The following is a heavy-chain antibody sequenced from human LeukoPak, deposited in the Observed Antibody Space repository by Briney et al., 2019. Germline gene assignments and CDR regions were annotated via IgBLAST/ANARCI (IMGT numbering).Heavy chain of an antibody. CDR2: IGGTSSSL. D-gene: IGHD6-19*01. CDR1: GFTFSIYS. V-gene: IGHV3-21*01. J-gene: IGHJ4*02. CDR3: ARGPSEYSSGWYYFDY. Sequence: KSGGSLRLSCAASGFTFSIYSMNWVRQAPGKGLEWVSSIGGTSSSLYYAESVKGRFTISRDNARNSLYLQMNSLRAEDTAVYYCARGPSEYSSGWYYFDYWGQGTLVTVSS.